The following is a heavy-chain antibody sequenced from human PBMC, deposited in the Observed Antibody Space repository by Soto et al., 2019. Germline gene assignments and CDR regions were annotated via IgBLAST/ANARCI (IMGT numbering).Heavy chain of an antibody. CDR3: ARGRRVRGVIITAGNWFDP. J-gene: IGHJ5*02. D-gene: IGHD3-10*01. V-gene: IGHV4-34*01. CDR2: INHSGST. Sequence: PSETLSLTCADYGGSFSGYYWSWIRQPPRKGLEWIGEINHSGSTNYNPSLKSRVTISVDTSKNQFSLKLSSVTAADTAVYYCARGRRVRGVIITAGNWFDPWGQGTLVTVSS. CDR1: GGSFSGYY.